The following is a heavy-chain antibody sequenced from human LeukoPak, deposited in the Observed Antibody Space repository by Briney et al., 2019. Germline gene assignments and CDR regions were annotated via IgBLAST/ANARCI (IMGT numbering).Heavy chain of an antibody. CDR3: AKTRTAMVPQTYYFDY. CDR2: ISGSGGST. Sequence: GGSLRLSCAASGFTFSSYAMSWVRQAPGKGLEWVSAISGSGGSTYYADSVKGRFTISRDNSKNTLYLQMNSLRAEDTAVYYCAKTRTAMVPQTYYFDYWGQGTLVTVSS. V-gene: IGHV3-23*01. CDR1: GFTFSSYA. D-gene: IGHD5-18*01. J-gene: IGHJ4*02.